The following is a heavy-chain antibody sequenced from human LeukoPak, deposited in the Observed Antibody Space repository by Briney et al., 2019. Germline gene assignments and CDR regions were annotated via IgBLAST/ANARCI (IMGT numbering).Heavy chain of an antibody. D-gene: IGHD4-23*01. Sequence: GGSLRLSCAASGFTFSNVWMSWVRQTPGKGLEWVGHIKSKTDGGTADYAAPVKGRFTISRDDSKDALSLQMNSLKTEDTAVYYCTTESNGGSDSWGRGTLVTVSS. V-gene: IGHV3-15*01. CDR1: GFTFSNVW. CDR3: TTESNGGSDS. CDR2: IKSKTDGGTA. J-gene: IGHJ4*02.